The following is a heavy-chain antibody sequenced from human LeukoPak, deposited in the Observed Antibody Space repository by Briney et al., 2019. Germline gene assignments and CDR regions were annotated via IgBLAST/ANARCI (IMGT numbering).Heavy chain of an antibody. CDR1: GGTFSSYG. D-gene: IGHD6-13*01. Sequence: ASVKVSCKASGGTFSSYGISWVRQAPGQGLEWMGGIIPIFGTAKYAQKFQGRVTITADESTSTAYMELSSLRSEDTAVYYCARDWGMGPSSSWAWGQGTLVTVSS. CDR3: ARDWGMGPSSSWA. V-gene: IGHV1-69*13. CDR2: IIPIFGTA. J-gene: IGHJ5*02.